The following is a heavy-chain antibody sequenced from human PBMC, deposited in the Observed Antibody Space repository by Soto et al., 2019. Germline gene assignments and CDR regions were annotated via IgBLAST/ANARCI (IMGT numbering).Heavy chain of an antibody. J-gene: IGHJ4*02. CDR2: ISRYGDFT. CDR3: AKDRYLDHDSRGYLFDN. Sequence: EVQLLESGGDLIQPGGSLGLSCAASGFTFNIYAMTWVRQAPGKGLEWVSAISRYGDFTYYADPVEGRFTISRDNSKNTLYLQMNSLRAEDTAVYYCAKDRYLDHDSRGYLFDNWGQGTLVTVSS. D-gene: IGHD3-22*01. V-gene: IGHV3-23*01. CDR1: GFTFNIYA.